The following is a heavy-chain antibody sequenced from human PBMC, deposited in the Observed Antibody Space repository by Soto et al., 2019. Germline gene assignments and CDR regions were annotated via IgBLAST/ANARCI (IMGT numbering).Heavy chain of an antibody. Sequence: SQTLSLTCAISGDSVSSNSAAWNWIRQSPSGGLEWLGRTYYRSKWYNDYAVSVKSRITINPDTSKNQFSLQLNSVTPEDTAVYYCARGGNWNSRPYNWFDPWGQGTLVTVPQ. CDR2: TYYRSKWYN. CDR3: ARGGNWNSRPYNWFDP. J-gene: IGHJ5*02. V-gene: IGHV6-1*01. CDR1: GDSVSSNSAA. D-gene: IGHD1-7*01.